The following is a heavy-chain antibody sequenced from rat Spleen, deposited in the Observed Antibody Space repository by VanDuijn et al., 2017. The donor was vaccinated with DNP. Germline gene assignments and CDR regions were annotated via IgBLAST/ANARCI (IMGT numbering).Heavy chain of an antibody. Sequence: EMQLQESGPGLVRPSQSLSLTCSVTGYLITSSYRWNWIRQFPGNKLEWMGSVNSAGSTNYNPSLKSRISITRDTSKNQFFLQVNSVTTEDTATYYCARWPGYNPPYAMDAWGQGTSVTVSS. V-gene: IGHV3-3*01. D-gene: IGHD1-4*01. CDR3: ARWPGYNPPYAMDA. CDR1: GYLITSSYR. J-gene: IGHJ4*01. CDR2: VNSAGST.